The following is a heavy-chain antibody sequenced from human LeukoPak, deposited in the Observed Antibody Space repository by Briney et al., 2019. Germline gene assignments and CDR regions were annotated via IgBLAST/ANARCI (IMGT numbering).Heavy chain of an antibody. CDR2: TSYDGSTK. V-gene: IGHV3-30*18. CDR1: GFTFSSHG. D-gene: IGHD3-10*01. Sequence: PGGSLRLSRAASGFTFSSHGMHWVRQAPGKGLEWVAVTSYDGSTKYYADSAKGRFNISRDNSKNTLYLQMNSLRVDDTAVYYCAKDATLFGDQYFDYWGQGTLVTVSS. CDR3: AKDATLFGDQYFDY. J-gene: IGHJ4*02.